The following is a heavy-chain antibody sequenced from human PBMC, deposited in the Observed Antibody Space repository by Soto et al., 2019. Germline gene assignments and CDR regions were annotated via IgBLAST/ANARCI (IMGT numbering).Heavy chain of an antibody. Sequence: AEPRSLTCSRSGCSISRRSNYWGWIRQPPGKGLEWIGSIYYSGSTYYNPSLKSRVTISVDTSKNQFSLKLSSVTAADTAVYYCARPRRRIAARPDYYYYMDVWGKGTTVTVSS. CDR2: IYYSGST. D-gene: IGHD6-6*01. CDR3: ARPRRRIAARPDYYYYMDV. V-gene: IGHV4-39*01. CDR1: GCSISRRSNY. J-gene: IGHJ6*03.